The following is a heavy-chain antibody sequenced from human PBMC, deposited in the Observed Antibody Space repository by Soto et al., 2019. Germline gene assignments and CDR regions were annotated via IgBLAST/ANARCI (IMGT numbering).Heavy chain of an antibody. Sequence: GGSLRLSCAASGFTFSTYAMHWVRQAPGKGLEWVAVISYDGSKKYYADSVKGRLTISRDNSKNTLYLQMNSLRAEDTAVYYCARDKRYSGYEYFDYWGQGTLVTVSS. CDR1: GFTFSTYA. D-gene: IGHD5-12*01. J-gene: IGHJ4*02. V-gene: IGHV3-30-3*01. CDR3: ARDKRYSGYEYFDY. CDR2: ISYDGSKK.